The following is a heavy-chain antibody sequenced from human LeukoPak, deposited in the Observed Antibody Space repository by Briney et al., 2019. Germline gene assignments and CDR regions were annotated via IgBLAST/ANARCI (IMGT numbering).Heavy chain of an antibody. CDR1: GFTVSNNY. CDR2: IYSGGST. J-gene: IGHJ4*02. Sequence: GGSLRLSCAASGFTVSNNYMSWVRQAPGKGLEWVSVIYSGGSTYYADSVRGRFTISRDNSKNTLFLHMNSLRAEDTAVYYCARGGYSYGSDYWGQGTLVTVSP. CDR3: ARGGYSYGSDY. D-gene: IGHD5-18*01. V-gene: IGHV3-53*01.